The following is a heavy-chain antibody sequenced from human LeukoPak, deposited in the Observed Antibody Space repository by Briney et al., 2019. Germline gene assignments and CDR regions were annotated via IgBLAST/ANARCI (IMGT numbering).Heavy chain of an antibody. CDR3: ARDPRWELPPLDY. CDR1: GYTFTNYG. V-gene: IGHV1-18*01. Sequence: GASVKVSCKASGYTFTNYGISWVRQAPGQGLEWIGWISPYNGDTNYAQKFQGRVTMTTDTSTSTAYMELRSLRSDDTAVFYCARDPRWELPPLDYWGQGTLVTVSS. D-gene: IGHD1-26*01. CDR2: ISPYNGDT. J-gene: IGHJ4*02.